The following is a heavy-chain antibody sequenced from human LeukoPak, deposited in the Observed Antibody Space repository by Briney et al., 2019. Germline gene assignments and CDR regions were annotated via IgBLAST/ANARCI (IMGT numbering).Heavy chain of an antibody. Sequence: SVRVSCKASGGTFSSYAISWVRQAPGQGLEWMGRIIPIFGIASYAQKVQGRVTITADKSTSTAYMELSSLRSEDTAVYYCARVRYYDSSGDPFDYWGQGTLVTVSS. D-gene: IGHD3-22*01. CDR2: IIPIFGIA. CDR3: ARVRYYDSSGDPFDY. CDR1: GGTFSSYA. V-gene: IGHV1-69*04. J-gene: IGHJ4*02.